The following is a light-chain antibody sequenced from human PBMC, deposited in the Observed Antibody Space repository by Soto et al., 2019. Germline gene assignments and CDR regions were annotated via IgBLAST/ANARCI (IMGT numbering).Light chain of an antibody. Sequence: QSALTQPASVSGSPGQSITISCTGTSSDVGNYKYVSWYQQHPGKAPKLMIYEVSNRPSGVSNRFSGSKSGNTASLTISGLQAEDEADYYCSSYRRSNTLVFGTGTKVTVL. J-gene: IGLJ1*01. CDR3: SSYRRSNTLV. V-gene: IGLV2-14*01. CDR1: SSDVGNYKY. CDR2: EVS.